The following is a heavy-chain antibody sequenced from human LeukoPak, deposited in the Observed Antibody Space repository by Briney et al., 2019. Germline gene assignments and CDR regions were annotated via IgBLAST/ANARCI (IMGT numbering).Heavy chain of an antibody. D-gene: IGHD6-19*01. CDR3: ARDQGAGSDY. CDR2: INQNGSEK. Sequence: GGSLRLSCTASGFTFNNYWMNWVRQAPGKGLEWVANINQNGSEKYYVDSVKGRFTISRDNAKNSLNLQMNSLRAEDTAVYYCARDQGAGSDYWGQGTLVTVSS. V-gene: IGHV3-7*01. J-gene: IGHJ4*02. CDR1: GFTFNNYW.